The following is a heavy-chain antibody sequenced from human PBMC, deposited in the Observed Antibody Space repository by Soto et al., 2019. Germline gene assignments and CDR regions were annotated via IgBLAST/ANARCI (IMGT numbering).Heavy chain of an antibody. CDR3: AKADSNYAGRFSYYYMDV. V-gene: IGHV1-18*01. D-gene: IGHD4-4*01. J-gene: IGHJ6*03. CDR2: ISGYNGNT. CDR1: GYTFRSYG. Sequence: QVQLVQSGTEVKKPGASVKLSCKASGYTFRSYGISWVRQAPGQGPEWMGWISGYNGNTHYPQKFQGKGTRSTDTSTSTAYMELRSLRSDDTAVYYCAKADSNYAGRFSYYYMDVWGNGTLVTVSS.